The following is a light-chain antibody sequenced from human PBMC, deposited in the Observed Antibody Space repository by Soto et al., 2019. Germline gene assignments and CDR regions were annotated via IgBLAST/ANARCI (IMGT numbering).Light chain of an antibody. Sequence: QSALTQPASVSGSPGQSITISCTGTSGDIGGDNYVPWYQQHPGKAPKLMIYDVSDRPSGVSNRFSGSKSGNSASLANSGLRAEDEADYYCRSYTTSNTLLFGGGTKLTVL. CDR2: DVS. J-gene: IGLJ2*01. CDR3: RSYTTSNTLL. V-gene: IGLV2-14*01. CDR1: SGDIGGDNY.